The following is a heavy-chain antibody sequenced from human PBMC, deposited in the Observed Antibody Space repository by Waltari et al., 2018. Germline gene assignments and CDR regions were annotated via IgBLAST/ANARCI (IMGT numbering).Heavy chain of an antibody. V-gene: IGHV3-15*01. J-gene: IGHJ6*04. CDR2: IKSEGDGGTR. CDR1: GFPFTKAW. Sequence: EVQVVESGGGLVKPGGSLRLSCVVSGFPFTKAWMGWVRQAPGKGLEWVGRIKSEGDGGTRDYSAPLKGRISLSRDDSKNTVYLQMNTLKPEDTAVYFCATDYGDFLGVWGTGTTVTVFS. CDR3: ATDYGDFLGV. D-gene: IGHD3-10*01.